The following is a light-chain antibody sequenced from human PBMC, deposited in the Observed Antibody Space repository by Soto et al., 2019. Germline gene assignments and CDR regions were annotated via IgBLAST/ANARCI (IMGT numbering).Light chain of an antibody. CDR1: SSDVGGYNY. Sequence: QSALTQPAAVSGSPGQSITISCTGTSSDVGGYNYVSWYQQHPGKAPKLMIYDVSNRPSGVSNRFSGSKSGNTASLTISGLQAEDEADYYCSSYTSSSTSRYVFGTGTKVTLL. J-gene: IGLJ1*01. V-gene: IGLV2-14*01. CDR2: DVS. CDR3: SSYTSSSTSRYV.